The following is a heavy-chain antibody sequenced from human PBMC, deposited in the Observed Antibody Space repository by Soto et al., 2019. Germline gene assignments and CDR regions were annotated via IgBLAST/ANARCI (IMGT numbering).Heavy chain of an antibody. D-gene: IGHD5-18*01. CDR2: IIPILGIA. CDR1: GGTFSSYT. Sequence: QVQLVQSGAEVKKPGSSVKVSCKASGGTFSSYTISWVRQAPGQGLEWMGRIIPILGIANYAQKFQGRVTITADKSTSTAYMELSSLGSEDTAVYYCARDRNASGYSYGYHFDYWGQGTLVTVSS. J-gene: IGHJ4*02. V-gene: IGHV1-69*08. CDR3: ARDRNASGYSYGYHFDY.